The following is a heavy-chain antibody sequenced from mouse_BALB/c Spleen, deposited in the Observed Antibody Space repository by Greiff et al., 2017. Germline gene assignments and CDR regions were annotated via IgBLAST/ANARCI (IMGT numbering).Heavy chain of an antibody. D-gene: IGHD1-1*01. CDR1: GFSLTSYG. V-gene: IGHV2-9*02. J-gene: IGHJ3*01. CDR2: IWAGGST. Sequence: VHLVESGPGLVAPSQSLSITCTVSGFSLTSYGVHWVRQPPGKGLEWLGVIWAGGSTNYNSALMSRLSISKDNSKSQVFLKMNSLQTDDTAMYYCASYYYGSSYGFAYWGQGTLVTVSA. CDR3: ASYYYGSSYGFAY.